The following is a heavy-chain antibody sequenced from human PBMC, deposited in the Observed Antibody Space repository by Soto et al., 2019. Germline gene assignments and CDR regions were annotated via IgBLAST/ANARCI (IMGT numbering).Heavy chain of an antibody. CDR2: IYYSGST. V-gene: IGHV4-31*03. D-gene: IGHD3-22*01. CDR3: ARVTRSYYYDSSGYYESPFDY. J-gene: IGHJ4*02. Sequence: QVQLQESGPGLVKPSQTLSLTCTVSGGSISSGGYYWSWIRQHPGKGLEWIGYIYYSGSTYYNPSLKIRVTISVDTSKNQFSLKLSSVTAADTAVYYCARVTRSYYYDSSGYYESPFDYWGQGTLVTVSS. CDR1: GGSISSGGYY.